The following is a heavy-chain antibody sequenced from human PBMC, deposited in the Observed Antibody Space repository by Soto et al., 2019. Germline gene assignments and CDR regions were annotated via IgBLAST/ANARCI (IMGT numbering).Heavy chain of an antibody. CDR2: IYSDGST. CDR3: ASFKRYDILPDFYPC. CDR1: GFTVNRNY. V-gene: IGHV3-66*01. D-gene: IGHD3-9*01. J-gene: IGHJ4*02. Sequence: GGSLRLSCAASGFTVNRNYMSWVRQAPGKGLEWVSVIYSDGSTYYADSVKGRFIISRDNSNNTLYFQMNSLRAEDTAVYYCASFKRYDILPDFYPCRGRGSSVTGSS.